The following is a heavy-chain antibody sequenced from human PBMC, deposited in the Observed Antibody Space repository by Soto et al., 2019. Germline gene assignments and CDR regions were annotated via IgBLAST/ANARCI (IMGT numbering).Heavy chain of an antibody. CDR2: IYYTGST. V-gene: IGHV4-31*01. Sequence: QVQLQESGPGLVKPSQTLSLTCTVSGGSISSAGYYWSWIRQHPGEGLEWIGYIYYTGSTYYNPSLKSPLSISVDTSKNQFSLKLTSVTPADTAVYYCARHQGRAYAGQVDYWGQGTLVIVSS. CDR3: ARHQGRAYAGQVDY. CDR1: GGSISSAGYY. D-gene: IGHD3-16*01. J-gene: IGHJ4*02.